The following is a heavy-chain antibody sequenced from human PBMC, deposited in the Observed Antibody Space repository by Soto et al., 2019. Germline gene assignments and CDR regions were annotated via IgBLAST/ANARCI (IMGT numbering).Heavy chain of an antibody. Sequence: GGSLRLSCAASGFTFSSYAMSWVRQAPGKGLEWVSAISGSGGSTYYADSVKGRFTISRDNSKNTLYLQMNSLRAEDTAVYYCAKARIMITFGEEYYFDYWGQGTLVTVSS. CDR1: GFTFSSYA. V-gene: IGHV3-23*01. J-gene: IGHJ4*02. D-gene: IGHD3-16*01. CDR3: AKARIMITFGEEYYFDY. CDR2: ISGSGGST.